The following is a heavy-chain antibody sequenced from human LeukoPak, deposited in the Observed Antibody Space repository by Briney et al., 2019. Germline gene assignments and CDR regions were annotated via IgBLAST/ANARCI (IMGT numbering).Heavy chain of an antibody. D-gene: IGHD3-9*01. J-gene: IGHJ4*02. Sequence: GGSLRLSCAGSGFSFKNYTMNWFRQAPGKGLEWFSSIISSGSYIYYADSVEGRFTISRDNAKNALYLQMNSLRADDTAVYFCARDYAYFDWYIDYWGQGTLVTVSS. CDR1: GFSFKNYT. CDR3: ARDYAYFDWYIDY. CDR2: IISSGSYI. V-gene: IGHV3-21*01.